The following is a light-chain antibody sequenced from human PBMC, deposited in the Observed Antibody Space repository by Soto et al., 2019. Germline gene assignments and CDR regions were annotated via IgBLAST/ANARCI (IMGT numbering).Light chain of an antibody. V-gene: IGKV3-15*01. CDR1: QSVSSN. Sequence: EIVMTQSPATLSVSPGERATLSCRASQSVSSNLAWYQQKPGQAPRLLIYGASTRATGIPDRFSGSGSGTDFTLTISRLEPEDFAVYYCQQYSSKPRTFGGGTKVDI. CDR2: GAS. J-gene: IGKJ4*01. CDR3: QQYSSKPRT.